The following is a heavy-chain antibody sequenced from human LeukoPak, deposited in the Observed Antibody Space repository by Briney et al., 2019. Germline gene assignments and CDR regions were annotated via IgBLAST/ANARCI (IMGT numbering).Heavy chain of an antibody. V-gene: IGHV1-69*02. D-gene: IGHD3-22*01. Sequence: SVKVSCKASGATFSSYTISWVRQAPGQGLEWMGRIIPILGIANYAQKFQGRVTITADKATSTAYMELSSLRSEDTAVYYCASGVYDSSGYSDFDYWGQGTLVTVSS. CDR2: IIPILGIA. CDR3: ASGVYDSSGYSDFDY. J-gene: IGHJ4*02. CDR1: GATFSSYT.